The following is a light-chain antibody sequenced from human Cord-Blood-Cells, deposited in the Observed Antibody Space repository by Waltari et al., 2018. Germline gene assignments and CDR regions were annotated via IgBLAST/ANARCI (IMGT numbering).Light chain of an antibody. Sequence: EIVLTQSPATLSLSPGERATLPCRASQSVSSYLALYQQKPGQAPRLLIYDASNRATGIPARFSGSACGTDFTLTISSLEPEDFVVYYCQQRSNSPWTFGQGTKVEIK. V-gene: IGKV3-11*01. CDR3: QQRSNSPWT. J-gene: IGKJ1*01. CDR1: QSVSSY. CDR2: DAS.